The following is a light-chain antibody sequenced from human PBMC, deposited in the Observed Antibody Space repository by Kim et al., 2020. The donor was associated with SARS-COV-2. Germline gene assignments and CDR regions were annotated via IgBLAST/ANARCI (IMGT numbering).Light chain of an antibody. V-gene: IGKV1D-16*01. Sequence: DIQMTQSPSSLSASVGDRVTITCRASQGICSCLTWYQQKPEKAPKFLISAASSLQSGVPSRFSGSGSGTDFTLTISSLQPEDFATYYCQQCDSYPLTFGQGTKVDIK. CDR3: QQCDSYPLT. CDR2: AAS. CDR1: QGICSC. J-gene: IGKJ1*01.